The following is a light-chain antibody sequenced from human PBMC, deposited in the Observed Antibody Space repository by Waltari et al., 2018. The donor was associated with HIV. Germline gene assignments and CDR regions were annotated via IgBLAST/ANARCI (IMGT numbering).Light chain of an antibody. CDR1: SRDVGGYNY. CDR2: DVS. V-gene: IGLV2-11*01. J-gene: IGLJ2*01. Sequence: QSALTQPRSVSGPPGQSVTFSCTGTSRDVGGYNYVSWDQQHPGKVPKLMIYDVSKRPSGVPDRFSGSKSGNTASLTISGLQAEDEADYYCCSYAGSYTRFGGGTKLTVL. CDR3: CSYAGSYTR.